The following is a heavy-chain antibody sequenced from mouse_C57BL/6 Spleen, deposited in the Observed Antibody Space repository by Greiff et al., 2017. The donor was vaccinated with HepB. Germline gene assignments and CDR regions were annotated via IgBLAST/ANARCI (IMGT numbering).Heavy chain of an antibody. CDR2: IDPSDSET. CDR1: GYTFTSYW. V-gene: IGHV1-52*01. J-gene: IGHJ3*01. CDR3: ARGRDGYPSY. Sequence: VQLQQPGAELVRPGSSVKLSCKASGYTFTSYWMHWVKQRPIQGLEWIGNIDPSDSETHYNQKFKDKATLTVDKSSSTAYMQLSSLTSEDSAVYYCARGRDGYPSYWGQGTLVTVSA. D-gene: IGHD2-3*01.